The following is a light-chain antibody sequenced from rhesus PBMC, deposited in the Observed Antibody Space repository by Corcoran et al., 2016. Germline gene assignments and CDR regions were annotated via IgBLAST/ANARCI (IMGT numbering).Light chain of an antibody. J-gene: IGKJ1*01. Sequence: QVILTQSPATLSLSPGERATLSCRASQSVSIYLAWYQQKPGQAPRLLIYGASSRATGIPARFSGSGSGPDFTLPLSSLGPEYFVVYHCYQHISGYPWTFGQGPKVEIK. CDR3: YQHISGYPWT. V-gene: IGKV3-10*01. CDR1: QSVSIY. CDR2: GAS.